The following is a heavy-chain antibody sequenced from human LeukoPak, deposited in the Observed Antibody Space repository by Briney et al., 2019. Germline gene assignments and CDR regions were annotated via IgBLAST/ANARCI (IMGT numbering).Heavy chain of an antibody. CDR1: GFTFSSYA. Sequence: LPGGSLRLSCATSGFTFSSYAMHWVRQAPGKGREWEVLISYDGINQYYADSVKGRFIISRDNCMNTLYLQLNSLRLEDTAVYYCTLTTFGVVYYFDYWGQGTLVTVSS. D-gene: IGHD1/OR15-1a*01. CDR2: ISYDGINQ. J-gene: IGHJ4*02. CDR3: TLTTFGVVYYFDY. V-gene: IGHV3-30*04.